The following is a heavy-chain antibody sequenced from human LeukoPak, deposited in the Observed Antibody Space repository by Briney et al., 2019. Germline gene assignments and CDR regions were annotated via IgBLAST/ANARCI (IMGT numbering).Heavy chain of an antibody. V-gene: IGHV3-23*01. CDR3: AKASITMIVVVPSFDY. J-gene: IGHJ4*02. CDR1: GFTFSSYA. D-gene: IGHD3-22*01. CDR2: ISGSGGST. Sequence: PGGSLRLSCAASGFTFSSYAMSWVRQAPGKGLEWVSAISGSGGSTYYADSVKGRFTISRDNSKNTLYLQMNSLRAEDTAVYYCAKASITMIVVVPSFDYWGQGTLVTVSS.